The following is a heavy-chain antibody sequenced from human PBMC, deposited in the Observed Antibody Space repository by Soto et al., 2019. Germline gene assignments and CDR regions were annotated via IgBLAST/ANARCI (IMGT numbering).Heavy chain of an antibody. J-gene: IGHJ4*02. CDR2: IYPDDSDS. D-gene: IGHD4-17*01. CDR3: VATYGDYLDY. V-gene: IGHV5-51*01. CDR1: GYKFTTYW. Sequence: GAEVKKSGESLKISCKGSGYKFTTYWIGWVRQMPGKGLEWMAIIYPDDSDSRYSPSFQGQVTISADKSISTAYLQWSSLKASDTAIYYCVATYGDYLDYWGQGTLVTVSS.